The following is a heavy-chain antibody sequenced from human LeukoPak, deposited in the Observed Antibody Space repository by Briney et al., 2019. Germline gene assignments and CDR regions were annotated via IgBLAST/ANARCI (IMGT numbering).Heavy chain of an antibody. Sequence: GGSLRLSCAVSGFTFNSYAMSWVRQAPGKGLEWVSGISGSGGSTYYADSVKGRFTISRDNSKNTLYLQMNSLRAEDTAVYYCAKGRCSGGACYGRGFDYWGQGALVTVSS. CDR1: GFTFNSYA. V-gene: IGHV3-23*01. D-gene: IGHD2-15*01. CDR2: ISGSGGST. CDR3: AKGRCSGGACYGRGFDY. J-gene: IGHJ4*02.